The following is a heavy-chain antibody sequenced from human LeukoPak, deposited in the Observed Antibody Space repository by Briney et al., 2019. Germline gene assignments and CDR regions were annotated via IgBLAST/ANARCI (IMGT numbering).Heavy chain of an antibody. D-gene: IGHD3-10*01. CDR1: GFTFDTFW. V-gene: IGHV3-7*01. J-gene: IGHJ4*02. Sequence: SGGSLRLSXTASGFTFDTFWMSWVRQAPGKGLEWVANIKEDGSEKYYVDSVKGRFTISRDNAKNSLFLQMNSLRAEDTAVYYCARARGFDYWGQGTLVTVSS. CDR2: IKEDGSEK. CDR3: ARARGFDY.